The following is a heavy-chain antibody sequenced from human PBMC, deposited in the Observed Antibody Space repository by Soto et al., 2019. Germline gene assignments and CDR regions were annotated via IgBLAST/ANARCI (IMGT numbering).Heavy chain of an antibody. CDR2: INAGNGNT. V-gene: IGHV1-3*01. J-gene: IGHJ4*02. D-gene: IGHD6-13*01. CDR3: ARGLIAAAGTY. Sequence: ASVKVSCKASGYTFASYAMHWVRQAPGQRLEWMGWINAGNGNTKYSQKFQGRVTITRDTSASTAYMELSSLRSEDTAVYYCARGLIAAAGTYWGQGTLVTVSS. CDR1: GYTFASYA.